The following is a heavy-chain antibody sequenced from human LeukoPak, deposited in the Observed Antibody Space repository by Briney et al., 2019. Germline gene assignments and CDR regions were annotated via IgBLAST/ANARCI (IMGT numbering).Heavy chain of an antibody. V-gene: IGHV3-49*03. J-gene: IGHJ4*02. D-gene: IGHD2-15*01. Sequence: GGFLRLSCTASGFTFGDYAMSWFRQAPGKGLEWVGFIRSKAYGGTTEYAASVKGRFTISRDDSKSIAYLQMNSLKTEDTAVYYCTRDSYCSGGSCYSVATNYWGQGTLVTVSS. CDR1: GFTFGDYA. CDR2: IRSKAYGGTT. CDR3: TRDSYCSGGSCYSVATNY.